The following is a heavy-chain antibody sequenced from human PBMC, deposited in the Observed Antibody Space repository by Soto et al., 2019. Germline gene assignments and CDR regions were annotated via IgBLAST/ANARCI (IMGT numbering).Heavy chain of an antibody. V-gene: IGHV5-51*01. CDR3: ATPGGFGMDV. D-gene: IGHD5-12*01. J-gene: IGHJ6*02. CDR2: IFPGDADT. Sequence: PGESLKISCQGSGYNFATHWIGWVRHKAGKGLEWMGIIFPGDADTRYSPSFQGHITISADKSISTAYLRWSSLKASDTGMYYCATPGGFGMDVWGQGTTVTVSS. CDR1: GYNFATHW.